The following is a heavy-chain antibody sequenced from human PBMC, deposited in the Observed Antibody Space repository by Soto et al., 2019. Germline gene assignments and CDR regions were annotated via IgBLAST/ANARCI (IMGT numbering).Heavy chain of an antibody. V-gene: IGHV3-66*01. CDR2: ISNRGDT. D-gene: IGHD2-15*01. CDR3: AREPRYCRGGSCSITGDAYDI. J-gene: IGHJ3*02. Sequence: EVQLVESRGGLVQPGGSLSLSCTASGFIVSDTYVNWVRQAPGKGLEWVSVISNRGDTHYADSVRGRFSLSRDISDNTLHLQMNNLRVEDTAVYYCAREPRYCRGGSCSITGDAYDIWGQGTMVTVSS. CDR1: GFIVSDTY.